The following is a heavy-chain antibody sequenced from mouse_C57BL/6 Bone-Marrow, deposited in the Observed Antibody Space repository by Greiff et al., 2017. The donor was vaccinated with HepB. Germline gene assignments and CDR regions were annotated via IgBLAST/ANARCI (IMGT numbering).Heavy chain of an antibody. CDR3: ATGRH. CDR2: ITYDGSN. V-gene: IGHV3-6*01. J-gene: IGHJ2*01. CDR1: GYSITSGYY. Sequence: EVQLQESGPGLVKPSQSLSLTCSVTGYSITSGYYWNWIRQFPGNKLEWMGYITYDGSNNYNPALKNRISITRDTSKNQFFLKLNSVTTEDTATYDCATGRHWGQGTTLTVSS.